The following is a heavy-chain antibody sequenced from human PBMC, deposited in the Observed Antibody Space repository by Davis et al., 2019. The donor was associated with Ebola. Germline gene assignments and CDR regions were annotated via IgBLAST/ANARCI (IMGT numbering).Heavy chain of an antibody. CDR3: ARGKGFYYDSSGYYYAY. J-gene: IGHJ4*02. D-gene: IGHD3-22*01. CDR1: GFTFSSYA. Sequence: GESLKISCAASGFTFSSYAMSWVRQAPGKGLEWVSAISGSGGSTYYADSVKGRFTISRDNSKNTLYLQMNSLRAEDTAVYYCARGKGFYYDSSGYYYAYWGQGTLVTVSS. V-gene: IGHV3-23*01. CDR2: ISGSGGST.